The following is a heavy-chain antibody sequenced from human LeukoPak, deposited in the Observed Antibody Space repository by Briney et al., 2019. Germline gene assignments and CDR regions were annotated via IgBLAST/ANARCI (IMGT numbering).Heavy chain of an antibody. CDR2: ISGSGGST. D-gene: IGHD3-3*01. CDR1: GFTFSSYA. V-gene: IGHV3-23*01. CDR3: AKCLRYDFWSGTGFDY. J-gene: IGHJ4*02. Sequence: GGPLRLSCAASGFTFSSYAMSWVRQAPGKGLEWVSAISGSGGSTYYADSVKGRFTISRDNSKNTLYLQMNSLRAEDTAVYYCAKCLRYDFWSGTGFDYWGQGTLVTVSS.